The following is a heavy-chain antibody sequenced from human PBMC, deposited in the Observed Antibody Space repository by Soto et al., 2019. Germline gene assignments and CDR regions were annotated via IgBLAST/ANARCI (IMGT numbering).Heavy chain of an antibody. J-gene: IGHJ5*02. CDR2: IYPGDSDT. CDR1: GYSFTSYW. Sequence: GGSLKISCNGSGYSFTSYWIGWVRQMPWKGLEWMGIIYPGDSDTRYSPSFQGQVTISADKSISTAYLQWSSLKASDTAMYYCARLPPSITMIVGDFDWFDPWGQGTLVTVSS. D-gene: IGHD3-22*01. V-gene: IGHV5-51*01. CDR3: ARLPPSITMIVGDFDWFDP.